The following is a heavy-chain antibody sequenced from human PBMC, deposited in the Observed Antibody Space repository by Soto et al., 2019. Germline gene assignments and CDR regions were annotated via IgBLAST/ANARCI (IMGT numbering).Heavy chain of an antibody. D-gene: IGHD4-17*01. Sequence: SETLSLTCTVSGGSISSYYWSWIRQPPGKGLEWIGYIYYSGSTNYNPSLKSRVTISVDTSKNQFSLKLSSVTAADTAVYYCARSPGGDYSNAFDIWGQGTRVTVSS. V-gene: IGHV4-59*08. CDR1: GGSISSYY. J-gene: IGHJ3*02. CDR2: IYYSGST. CDR3: ARSPGGDYSNAFDI.